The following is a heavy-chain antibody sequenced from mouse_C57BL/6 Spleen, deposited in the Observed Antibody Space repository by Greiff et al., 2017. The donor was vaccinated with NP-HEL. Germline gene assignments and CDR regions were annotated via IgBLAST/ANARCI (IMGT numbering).Heavy chain of an antibody. Sequence: EVQGVESGGGLVKPGGSLKLSCAASGFTFSSYAMSWVRQTPEKRLEWVATISDGGSYTYYPDNVKGRFTISRDNAKNNLYLQMSHLKSEDTAMYYCARNWDEGDYFDYWGQGTTLTVSS. CDR2: ISDGGSYT. V-gene: IGHV5-4*01. CDR1: GFTFSSYA. D-gene: IGHD4-1*01. J-gene: IGHJ2*01. CDR3: ARNWDEGDYFDY.